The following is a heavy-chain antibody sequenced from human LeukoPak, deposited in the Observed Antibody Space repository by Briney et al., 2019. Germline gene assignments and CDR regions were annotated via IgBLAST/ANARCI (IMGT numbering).Heavy chain of an antibody. D-gene: IGHD1-1*01. V-gene: IGHV4-39*01. CDR1: GGSISSSSYY. CDR3: ARLQTGSDY. CDR2: IYYSGST. Sequence: PSETLSLTCTVSGGSISSSSYYWGWIRQPPGKGLEWIGSIYYSGSTYYNPSLKSRVTISVDTSKNQFSLKLSSVTAADTAVYYRARLQTGSDYWGQGTLVTVSS. J-gene: IGHJ4*02.